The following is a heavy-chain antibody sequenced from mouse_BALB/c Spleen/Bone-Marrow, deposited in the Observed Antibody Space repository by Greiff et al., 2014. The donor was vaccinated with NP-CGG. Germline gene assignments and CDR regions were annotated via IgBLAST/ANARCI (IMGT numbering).Heavy chain of an antibody. Sequence: VQLQQSEAELVRPGASVKLSCKTSGYIFTSYWIHWVKQRSGQGLEWIARTYPGTGSTYYNEKFKGRATLTADKSSSTAYMQLSSLKSEDSAVYFCARTVNPAMDYRGQGTSVTVSS. CDR3: ARTVNPAMDY. J-gene: IGHJ4*01. CDR1: GYIFTSYW. CDR2: TYPGTGST. V-gene: IGHV1S132*01.